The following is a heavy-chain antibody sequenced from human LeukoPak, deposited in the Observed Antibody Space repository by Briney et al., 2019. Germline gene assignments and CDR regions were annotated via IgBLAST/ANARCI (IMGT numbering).Heavy chain of an antibody. CDR3: ARGSQQQAFEATYYYYMDV. D-gene: IGHD6-13*01. Sequence: GGSLRLSCAASGFTFSSYAMHWVRQAPGKGLEWVAVISYDGSNKYYADSVKGRFTISRDNSKNTLYLQMNSLRAEDTAVYYCARGSQQQAFEATYYYYMDVWGKGTTVTISS. J-gene: IGHJ6*03. CDR2: ISYDGSNK. V-gene: IGHV3-30*04. CDR1: GFTFSSYA.